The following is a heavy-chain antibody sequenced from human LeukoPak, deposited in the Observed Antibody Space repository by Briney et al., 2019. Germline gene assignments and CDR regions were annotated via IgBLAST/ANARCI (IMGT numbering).Heavy chain of an antibody. CDR2: IFTTGST. CDR1: GASISNYY. CDR3: ARASDNMLSYYYHMDL. J-gene: IGHJ6*03. Sequence: SETLSLTCTVSGASISNYYWSWIRQPAGKGLEWIGRIFTTGSTDYNPSLKSRVAMSRDKSKNQLFLDLTSVTAADTAIYYCARASDNMLSYYYHMDLWGKGITVTVSS. D-gene: IGHD1-14*01. V-gene: IGHV4-4*07.